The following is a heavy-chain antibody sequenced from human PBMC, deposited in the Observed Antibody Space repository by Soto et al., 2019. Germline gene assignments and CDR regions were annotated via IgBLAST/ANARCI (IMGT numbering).Heavy chain of an antibody. CDR3: TRGAVVAATDRTNPGFDP. CDR2: IRSKANSYAT. Sequence: EVQLVESGGGLVQPGGSLKLSCAASGFTFSGSAMHWVRQASGKGLEWVGRIRSKANSYATAYAASVKGRFTISRDDSKNTAFLKRNGLKTGDPAVYYCTRGAVVAATDRTNPGFDPWGQGTLVTVSS. J-gene: IGHJ5*02. D-gene: IGHD2-15*01. V-gene: IGHV3-73*02. CDR1: GFTFSGSA.